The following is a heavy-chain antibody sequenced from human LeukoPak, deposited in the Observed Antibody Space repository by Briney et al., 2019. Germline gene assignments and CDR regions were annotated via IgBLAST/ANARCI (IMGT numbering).Heavy chain of an antibody. V-gene: IGHV4-59*01. Sequence: SETLSLTCTVSGGSISSYYWSWIRQPPGKGLEWIGYIYYSGSTNYNPSFKSRVTISVDTSKNQFPLKLSSVTAADTAVYYCARVRGLYYMDVWGKGTTVTVSS. J-gene: IGHJ6*03. CDR1: GGSISSYY. CDR3: ARVRGLYYMDV. CDR2: IYYSGST. D-gene: IGHD3-10*01.